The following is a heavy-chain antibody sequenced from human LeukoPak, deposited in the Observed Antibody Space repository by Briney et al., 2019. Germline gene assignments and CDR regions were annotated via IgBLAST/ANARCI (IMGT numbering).Heavy chain of an antibody. CDR1: GFTFSTYA. V-gene: IGHV3-30-3*01. CDR2: ISDDGSTK. CDR3: ARDLTAVTGTGFWFDP. J-gene: IGHJ5*02. Sequence: PGGSLRLSCAASGFTFSTYAIHWVRQAPGKGLEWVAVISDDGSTKYYADSVKGRFTISRDNSKNMLYLQMNSLRAEDSAVYYCARDLTAVTGTGFWFDPRGQGTLVTVSS. D-gene: IGHD6-19*01.